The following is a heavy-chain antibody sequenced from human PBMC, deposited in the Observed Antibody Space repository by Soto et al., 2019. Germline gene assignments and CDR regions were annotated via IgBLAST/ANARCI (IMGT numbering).Heavy chain of an antibody. V-gene: IGHV3-23*01. CDR3: AKGGLYSSAYYLPYYFDY. CDR1: GFTFSTYV. J-gene: IGHJ4*02. Sequence: GGSLRLSCVASGFTFSTYVMTWVRQAPGKGLEWVSSISGSGGTTYYADSVKGRFTVSRDNSKNTLYLQMNSLRAEDTAVYSCAKGGLYSSAYYLPYYFDYWGQGTLVTVSS. D-gene: IGHD3-22*01. CDR2: ISGSGGTT.